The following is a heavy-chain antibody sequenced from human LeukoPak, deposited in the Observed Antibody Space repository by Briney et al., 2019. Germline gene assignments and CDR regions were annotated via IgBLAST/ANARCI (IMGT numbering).Heavy chain of an antibody. CDR3: ARGRSSSCDY. J-gene: IGHJ4*02. Sequence: SETLSLTCAVYGGSFSGYYWSWIRQSPGKGLEWIGEINHSGSTNYNPSLKSRVTISVDTSKNQFSLKLSSVTAADTAVYYCARGRSSSCDYWGQGTLVTVSS. CDR1: GGSFSGYY. D-gene: IGHD6-13*01. CDR2: INHSGST. V-gene: IGHV4-34*01.